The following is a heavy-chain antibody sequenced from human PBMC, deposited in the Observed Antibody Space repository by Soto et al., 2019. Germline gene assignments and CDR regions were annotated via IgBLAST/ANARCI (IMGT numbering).Heavy chain of an antibody. CDR1: GADINTYF. D-gene: IGHD3-10*01. Sequence: SETLSLTCSVSGADINTYFWTWIRQPAGKGLEWIGHVFPGGPTSHNSSLKSRVSMSIDTSKNQFSLTLTSVTAADTAVYYCARTLSGFTYGSRQFYFDYWGQGTLVTVSS. CDR2: VFPGGPT. CDR3: ARTLSGFTYGSRQFYFDY. J-gene: IGHJ4*02. V-gene: IGHV4-4*07.